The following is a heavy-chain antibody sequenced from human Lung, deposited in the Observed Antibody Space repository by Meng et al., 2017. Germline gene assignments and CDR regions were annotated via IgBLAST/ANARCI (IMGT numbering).Heavy chain of an antibody. V-gene: IGHV4-34*01. CDR1: GGCFSDYY. CDR3: ARGPTTMAHDFDY. D-gene: IGHD4-11*01. CDR2: INHSGST. J-gene: IGHJ4*02. Sequence: QVHVQQVGGGLLKPSETLSLTCVVSGGCFSDYYWSWISQPPGKGLEWIGEINHSGSTNYNPSLESRATISVDTSQTNLSLKLSSVTAAESAVYYCARGPTTMAHDFDYWGQGTLVTVSS.